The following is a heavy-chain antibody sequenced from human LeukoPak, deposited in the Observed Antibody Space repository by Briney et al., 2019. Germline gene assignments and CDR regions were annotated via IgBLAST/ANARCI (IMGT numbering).Heavy chain of an antibody. CDR2: INWNGGST. CDR1: VFTFDDYG. Sequence: RPGGSLRLSCAASVFTFDDYGMSWVRQAPGKGLEWVSGINWNGGSTGYADSVKGRFTISRDNAKNSLYLQMNSLRAEDTALYHCARGVVPAATHPFDYWGQGTLVTVSS. CDR3: ARGVVPAATHPFDY. V-gene: IGHV3-20*01. J-gene: IGHJ4*02. D-gene: IGHD2-2*01.